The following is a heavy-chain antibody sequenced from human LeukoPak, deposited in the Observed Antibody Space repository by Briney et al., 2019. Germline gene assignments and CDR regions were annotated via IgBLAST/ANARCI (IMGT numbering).Heavy chain of an antibody. Sequence: GRSLRLSCAASGFTFSSYGMHWVRQAPGKGLEWVAVIWYDGSNKYYADSVKGRFTISRDNSKNTLYLQMNSLRAEDTAVYYCARDLLGDYSFDYWGQGTLVTVSS. CDR2: IWYDGSNK. V-gene: IGHV3-33*01. CDR1: GFTFSSYG. J-gene: IGHJ4*02. CDR3: ARDLLGDYSFDY. D-gene: IGHD3-16*01.